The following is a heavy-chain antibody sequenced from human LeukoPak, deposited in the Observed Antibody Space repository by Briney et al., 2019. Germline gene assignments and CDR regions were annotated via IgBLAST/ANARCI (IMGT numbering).Heavy chain of an antibody. Sequence: SGTLSLTCAVYGGSFSGYYWSWIRQPPGKGLEWIGEINHSGSTNYNPSLKSRVTISVDTSKNQFSLKLSSVTAADTAVYYCARMGVNFYYYYGMDVWGQGTTVTVSS. V-gene: IGHV4-34*01. J-gene: IGHJ6*02. CDR3: ARMGVNFYYYYGMDV. CDR1: GGSFSGYY. D-gene: IGHD3-16*01. CDR2: INHSGST.